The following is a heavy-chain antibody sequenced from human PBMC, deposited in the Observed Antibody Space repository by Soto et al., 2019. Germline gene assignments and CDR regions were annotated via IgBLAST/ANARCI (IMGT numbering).Heavy chain of an antibody. Sequence: QVQLVQSGAEVKKPGASVQVSCKASGYTFTSYYMHWLRQAPGQGLELMGIINPSGGSTSYAQKFQGRDTMISDTSESTFYMELCSLITSSTAGYSCSRSRCSSISGNTWGRGYYYYGMDVWGQGTTVTVSS. D-gene: IGHD2-2*01. CDR2: INPSGGST. V-gene: IGHV1-46*01. CDR3: SRSRCSSISGNTWGRGYYYYGMDV. CDR1: GYTFTSYY. J-gene: IGHJ6*02.